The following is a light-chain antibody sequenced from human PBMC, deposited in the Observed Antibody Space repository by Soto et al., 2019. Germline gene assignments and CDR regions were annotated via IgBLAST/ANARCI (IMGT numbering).Light chain of an antibody. CDR1: SSDVGGYNY. CDR2: VVS. Sequence: QSALTQPASVSGSPGQSITISCTGTSSDVGGYNYVSWFQQHPGKAPKLMIYVVSNRPSGISNRFSGSKSGNTASLTISGLQAEDEADYYCSSYTPSSSWVFGGGTKVTVL. J-gene: IGLJ3*02. CDR3: SSYTPSSSWV. V-gene: IGLV2-14*01.